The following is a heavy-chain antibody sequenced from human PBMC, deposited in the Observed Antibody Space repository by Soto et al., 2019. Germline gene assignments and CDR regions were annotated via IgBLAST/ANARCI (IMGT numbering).Heavy chain of an antibody. Sequence: PGGSLRLSCAASGFTFTNYAMNWVRQAPGKGLEWVSGIKGGGSSTYYTDSVKGRFTISRDDSKNTLYLQMNTLRAEDTAVYYCAKGLSYDSSGYYLIYFDSWGQGT. CDR2: IKGGGSST. CDR3: AKGLSYDSSGYYLIYFDS. D-gene: IGHD3-22*01. CDR1: GFTFTNYA. J-gene: IGHJ4*02. V-gene: IGHV3-23*01.